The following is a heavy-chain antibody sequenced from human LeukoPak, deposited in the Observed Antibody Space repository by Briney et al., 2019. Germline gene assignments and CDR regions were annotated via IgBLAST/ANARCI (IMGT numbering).Heavy chain of an antibody. V-gene: IGHV1-69*05. CDR2: IFPIFGTA. J-gene: IGHJ3*02. D-gene: IGHD6-13*01. CDR3: ARDRGERDSSWSLPAHGFDI. CDR1: GGTFNSYA. Sequence: SVKVSCKASGGTFNSYAINWVRQAPGRGLEWMGRIFPIFGTANYAQKFQGRVTVTTDESTNTAYMELSSLRPEDTAMYYCARDRGERDSSWSLPAHGFDIWGQGTMVTVSS.